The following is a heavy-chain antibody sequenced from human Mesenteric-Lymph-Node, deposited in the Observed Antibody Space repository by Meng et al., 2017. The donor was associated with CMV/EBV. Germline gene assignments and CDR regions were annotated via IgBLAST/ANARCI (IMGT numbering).Heavy chain of an antibody. CDR3: ARIPEMASAGTHFDY. V-gene: IGHV4-4*02. J-gene: IGHJ4*02. D-gene: IGHD6-13*01. Sequence: GGSISSSDWWSGVRQSPGKAPEWVGEIYHSGYTNYNPSLKSRVAMSVDKSKNKFTLTLKSMTAADTAVYYCARIPEMASAGTHFDYWGQGILVTVSS. CDR2: IYHSGYT. CDR1: GGSISSSDW.